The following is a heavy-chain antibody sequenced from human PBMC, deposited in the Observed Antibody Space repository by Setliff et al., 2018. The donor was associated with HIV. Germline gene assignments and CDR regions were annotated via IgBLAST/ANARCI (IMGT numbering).Heavy chain of an antibody. CDR3: AREGITGTTLHPY. Sequence: PGGSLRLSCAASGFTFSSYWMHWVRQAPGKGLVWVSRINSGGSYTSYAESVKGRFTISRDNAKNTLFLQMNSLRAEDTAVYYCAREGITGTTLHPYWGQGTLVTVSS. J-gene: IGHJ4*02. CDR2: INSGGSYT. CDR1: GFTFSSYW. D-gene: IGHD1-7*01. V-gene: IGHV3-74*01.